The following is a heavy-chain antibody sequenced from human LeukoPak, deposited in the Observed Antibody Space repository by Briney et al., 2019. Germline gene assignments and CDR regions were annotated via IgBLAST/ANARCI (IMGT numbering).Heavy chain of an antibody. CDR2: INPNSGGT. CDR1: GYTFTGYY. CDR3: ARGRQGDY. Sequence: GASVKVSCKASGYTFTGYYMHWVRQAPGQGLEWMGWINPNSGGTNYAQEFQGRVTMTRDTSISTAYMELSSLRSEDTAVYYCARGRQGDYWGQGTLVTVSS. J-gene: IGHJ4*02. V-gene: IGHV1-2*02.